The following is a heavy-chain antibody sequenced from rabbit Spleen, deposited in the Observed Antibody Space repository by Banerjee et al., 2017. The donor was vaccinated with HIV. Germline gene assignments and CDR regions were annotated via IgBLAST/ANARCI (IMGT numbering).Heavy chain of an antibody. J-gene: IGHJ4*01. CDR1: GFSFSISYY. D-gene: IGHD7-1*01. CDR2: IYAGSSGDT. V-gene: IGHV1S40*01. Sequence: QSLEESGGGLVQPEGSLTLTCTASGFSFSISYYMCWVRQAPGKGLEWIGCIYAGSSGDTWYASWVNGRFTISKTSSTTVTLQMTSLTAADTATYFCARGRWGGATDYRDLNLWGPGTLVTVS. CDR3: ARGRWGGATDYRDLNL.